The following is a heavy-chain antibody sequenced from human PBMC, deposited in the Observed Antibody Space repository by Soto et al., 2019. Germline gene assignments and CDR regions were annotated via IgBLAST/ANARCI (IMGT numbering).Heavy chain of an antibody. J-gene: IGHJ3*02. Sequence: QVQLVQSGAEVKKPGSSVKVSCKASGGTFSSYAISWMRQAPGQGLEWMGGIIPIFGTANYAQKFQGRVMITADESTSAGYMELSSLRSEDTAVYYCARDRGDGSTYDAFDIWCQGTMVTVSS. CDR3: ARDRGDGSTYDAFDI. CDR2: IIPIFGTA. V-gene: IGHV1-69*01. D-gene: IGHD3-10*01. CDR1: GGTFSSYA.